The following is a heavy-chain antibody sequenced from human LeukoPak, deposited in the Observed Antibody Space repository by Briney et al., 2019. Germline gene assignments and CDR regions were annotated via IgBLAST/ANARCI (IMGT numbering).Heavy chain of an antibody. V-gene: IGHV3-30*18. CDR3: AKDSSGWYPGY. CDR2: ISYDGSNK. CDR1: GFTFSSYS. D-gene: IGHD6-19*01. J-gene: IGHJ4*02. Sequence: GGSLRLSCAASGFTFSSYSMNWVRQAPGKGLEWVAVISYDGSNKYYADSVKGRFTISRDNSKNTLYLQMNSLRAEDTAVYYCAKDSSGWYPGYWGQGTLVTVSS.